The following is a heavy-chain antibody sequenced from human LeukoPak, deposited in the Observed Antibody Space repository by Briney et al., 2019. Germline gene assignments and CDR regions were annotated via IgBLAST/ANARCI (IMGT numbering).Heavy chain of an antibody. CDR1: GYTFTGYY. J-gene: IGHJ4*02. Sequence: ASVKVSCKAPGYTFTGYYMHWVRQAPGQGLEWMGWINPNSGGTNYAQKFQGRVTMTRDTSISTAYMELSRLRSDDTAVYYCARDPGITILGVVMYFDYWGQGTLVTVSS. V-gene: IGHV1-2*02. CDR3: ARDPGITILGVVMYFDY. D-gene: IGHD3-3*01. CDR2: INPNSGGT.